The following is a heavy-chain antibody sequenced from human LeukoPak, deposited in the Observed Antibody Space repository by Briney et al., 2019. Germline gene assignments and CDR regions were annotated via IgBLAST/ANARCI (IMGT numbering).Heavy chain of an antibody. J-gene: IGHJ3*02. CDR3: ARVAWQSFDI. D-gene: IGHD5-12*01. V-gene: IGHV1-46*01. CDR2: VNPNDGGT. Sequence: ASVKVSCKASGYTFTNNHIHWVRQAPGQGLEWMGIVNPNDGGTGYAQKFQDRVTMTRDTSTSTVYMELSSLTSAAKALYYCARVAWQSFDIWGQGTMVTVSS. CDR1: GYTFTNNH.